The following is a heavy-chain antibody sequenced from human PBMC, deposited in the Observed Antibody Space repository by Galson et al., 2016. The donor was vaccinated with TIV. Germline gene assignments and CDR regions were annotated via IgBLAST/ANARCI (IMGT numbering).Heavy chain of an antibody. V-gene: IGHV1-46*01. J-gene: IGHJ4*02. Sequence: SVKVSCKASGYSFGNHYIHWVRQVPGQGLEWMGVINPGGGDTNYPQKLQGRVTMTRDMSTGTFYMELRSLTSEDTAVYYCVRDRENSTFYRFDYWGQGTLVTVSS. CDR2: INPGGGDT. D-gene: IGHD3-16*02. CDR1: GYSFGNHY. CDR3: VRDRENSTFYRFDY.